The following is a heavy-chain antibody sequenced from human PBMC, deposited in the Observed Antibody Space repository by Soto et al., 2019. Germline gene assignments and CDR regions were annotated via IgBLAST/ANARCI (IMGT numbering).Heavy chain of an antibody. V-gene: IGHV1-18*01. CDR2: ISAYNGNT. D-gene: IGHD2-2*03. Sequence: QVQLVQSGAEVKKPGASVKVSCKASGYTFTSYGISWVRQAPGQGLEWMGWISAYNGNTNYAQKLQGRVTMTTDTSTSTAYMELRSRRSDDTAVYYCARDGYCISTSCYGYYYYGMDVWGQGTTVTVSS. CDR3: ARDGYCISTSCYGYYYYGMDV. CDR1: GYTFTSYG. J-gene: IGHJ6*02.